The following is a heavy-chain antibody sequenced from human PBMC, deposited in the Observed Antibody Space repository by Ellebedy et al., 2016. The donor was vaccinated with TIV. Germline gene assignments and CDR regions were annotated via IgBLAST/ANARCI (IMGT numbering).Heavy chain of an antibody. Sequence: GESLKISCAASGFDFRTYTMNWVRQAPRKGLEWISYITSDSNTIYYADSVKGRFTISRDNAKNSLYLQMNSLRDEDTAVYHCVRDDWGPGDYWGQGTLVTVSS. CDR3: VRDDWGPGDY. D-gene: IGHD7-27*01. V-gene: IGHV3-48*02. CDR1: GFDFRTYT. J-gene: IGHJ4*02. CDR2: ITSDSNTI.